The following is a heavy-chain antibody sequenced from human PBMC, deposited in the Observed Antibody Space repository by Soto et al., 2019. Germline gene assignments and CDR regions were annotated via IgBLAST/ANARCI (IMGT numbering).Heavy chain of an antibody. J-gene: IGHJ6*02. CDR1: GFTFSSYA. CDR3: SAVNYYDILTGRSYYYGMDV. V-gene: IGHV3-23*01. CDR2: ISGSGGST. Sequence: GGSLRLSCAASGFTFSSYAMSWVRQAPGKGLEWVSAISGSGGSTYYADSVKGRFTISRDNSKNTLYLQMNSLRAEDTAVYYCSAVNYYDILTGRSYYYGMDVWGQGTTVTVSS. D-gene: IGHD3-9*01.